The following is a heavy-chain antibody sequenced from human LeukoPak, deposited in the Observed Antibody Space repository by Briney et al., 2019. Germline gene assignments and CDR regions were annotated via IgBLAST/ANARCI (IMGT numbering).Heavy chain of an antibody. V-gene: IGHV3-48*03. D-gene: IGHD4-17*01. CDR3: ARETTVTTTSDY. Sequence: GGSLRLSCAASGFTFSSYEMNWVRQAPGKGLEWVSYISSSGSTIYYADSVKGRFTISRDNAKNSLYLQMNSLRAEDTAVYYCARETTVTTTSDYWGQGTLVTVSS. J-gene: IGHJ4*02. CDR2: ISSSGSTI. CDR1: GFTFSSYE.